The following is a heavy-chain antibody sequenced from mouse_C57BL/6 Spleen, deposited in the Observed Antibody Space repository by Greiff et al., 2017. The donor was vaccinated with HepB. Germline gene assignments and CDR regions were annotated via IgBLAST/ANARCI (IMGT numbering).Heavy chain of an antibody. CDR1: GYAFTNYL. CDR2: INPGSGGT. V-gene: IGHV1-54*01. D-gene: IGHD1-1*02. Sequence: VQLQQSGAELVRPGTSVKVSCKASGYAFTNYLIEWVKQRPGQGLEWIGVINPGSGGTNYNEKFKGKATLTADKSSSTAYMQLSSLTSEDSAVYFCARHYYWYFDVWGTGTTVTVSS. CDR3: ARHYYWYFDV. J-gene: IGHJ1*03.